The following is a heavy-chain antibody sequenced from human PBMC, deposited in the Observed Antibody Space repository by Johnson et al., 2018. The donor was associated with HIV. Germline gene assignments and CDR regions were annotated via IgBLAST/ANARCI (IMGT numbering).Heavy chain of an antibody. Sequence: VQLVESGGGLVKPGGSLRLSCAASGFTFSNAWMSWVRQAPGKGLEWVGRIKSKTDGGTTDYAAPMKGRFTISRDDSKNTLYLEMNSLRAEGTAVYYCAKGSGSGWLRDAFDIWGQGTMVTVSS. CDR3: AKGSGSGWLRDAFDI. V-gene: IGHV3-15*01. J-gene: IGHJ3*02. D-gene: IGHD6-19*01. CDR1: GFTFSNAW. CDR2: IKSKTDGGTT.